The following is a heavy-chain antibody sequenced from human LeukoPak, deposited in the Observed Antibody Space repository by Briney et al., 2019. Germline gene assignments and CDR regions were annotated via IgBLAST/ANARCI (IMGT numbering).Heavy chain of an antibody. CDR2: INWNGIST. Sequence: PGGSLRLSCVGSGFRFDDYGMSWVRQAPGKGLEWVSVINWNGISTGYAASVKGRFTISRDNSKNTLYLQMNSLRTEDTALYYCAKGTGRSTLNWFDPWGQGTLVTVSS. CDR1: GFRFDDYG. J-gene: IGHJ5*02. CDR3: AKGTGRSTLNWFDP. D-gene: IGHD1-14*01. V-gene: IGHV3-20*04.